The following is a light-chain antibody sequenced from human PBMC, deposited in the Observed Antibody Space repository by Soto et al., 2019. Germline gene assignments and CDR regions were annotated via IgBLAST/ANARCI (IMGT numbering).Light chain of an antibody. Sequence: QSALTQPASVSGSPGQSITISCTGTSSDVGGYNYVSWYQQHPGKAPKLMIYDVSNRPSGISNRFSGSKSGNTASLTISGLQAEDEADYYCYSYTSSGTVLFGGGTKLTVL. J-gene: IGLJ3*02. V-gene: IGLV2-14*01. CDR2: DVS. CDR3: YSYTSSGTVL. CDR1: SSDVGGYNY.